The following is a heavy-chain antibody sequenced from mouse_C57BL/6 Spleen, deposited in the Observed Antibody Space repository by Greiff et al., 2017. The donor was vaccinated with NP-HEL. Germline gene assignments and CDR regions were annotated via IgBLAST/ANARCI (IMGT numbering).Heavy chain of an antibody. CDR3: ARHPLITTVVATDYAMDY. D-gene: IGHD1-1*01. Sequence: EVKLVESGGDLVKPGGSLKLSCAASGFTFSSYGMSWVRQTPDKRLEWVATISSGGSYTYYPDSLKGRFTISRDNAKNTLYLQMSSLKSEDTAMYYCARHPLITTVVATDYAMDYWGQGTSVTVSS. V-gene: IGHV5-6*02. J-gene: IGHJ4*01. CDR1: GFTFSSYG. CDR2: ISSGGSYT.